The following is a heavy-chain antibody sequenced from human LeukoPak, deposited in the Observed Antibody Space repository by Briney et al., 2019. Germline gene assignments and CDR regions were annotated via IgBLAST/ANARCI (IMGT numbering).Heavy chain of an antibody. CDR2: IYYTGST. V-gene: IGHV4-59*01. CDR3: ARFSSYYDSSLHYVDR. J-gene: IGHJ5*02. CDR1: GGSISGYY. D-gene: IGHD3-22*01. Sequence: PSETLSLTCTVSGGSISGYYWSWIRQSPGKGLESLGYIYYTGSTNYNPSLKSRVTMSVDTSNNQFSLRLSSVTAADTAVYYCARFSSYYDSSLHYVDRWGQGTLVSVSA.